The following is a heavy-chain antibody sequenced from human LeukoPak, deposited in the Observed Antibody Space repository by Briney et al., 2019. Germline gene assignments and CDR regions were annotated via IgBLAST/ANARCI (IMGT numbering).Heavy chain of an antibody. V-gene: IGHV3-23*01. Sequence: GGSLRLSCAASGFTFSSYAMSWVRQAPGKGLVWVSAISGSGGSTYYADSVKGRFTISRDNSKNTLYLQMNSLRAEDTAVYYCAKGYSSGQDLYYFDYWGQGTLVTVSS. J-gene: IGHJ4*02. CDR3: AKGYSSGQDLYYFDY. D-gene: IGHD6-19*01. CDR1: GFTFSSYA. CDR2: ISGSGGST.